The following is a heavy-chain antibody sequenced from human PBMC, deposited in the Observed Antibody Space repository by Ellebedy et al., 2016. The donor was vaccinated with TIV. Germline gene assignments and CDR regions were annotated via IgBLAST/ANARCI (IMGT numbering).Heavy chain of an antibody. D-gene: IGHD4-17*01. V-gene: IGHV3-23*01. Sequence: PGGSLRLSCAASGFDFNNYAMTWVRQAPGKGLEWVSTITNTGGGKFYADSVRGRFTVSRDNSKSTLNLQMNNLGAEDTALYYCVKMSGSTVTTRFDYWGQGSLVTVSS. CDR2: ITNTGGGK. J-gene: IGHJ4*02. CDR1: GFDFNNYA. CDR3: VKMSGSTVTTRFDY.